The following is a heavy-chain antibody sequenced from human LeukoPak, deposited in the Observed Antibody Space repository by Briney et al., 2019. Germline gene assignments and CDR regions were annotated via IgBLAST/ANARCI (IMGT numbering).Heavy chain of an antibody. CDR1: GGSVNSYY. Sequence: SETLFLTCSVSGGSVNSYYWSWIRQPPGKGLEWIGYIYTTGRTNYNPSLKSRVTISVDTSKNQFSLKLSSVTAADTAVYYCAKILGSGVWYDIWGQGTMVTVSS. CDR3: AKILGSGVWYDI. J-gene: IGHJ3*02. V-gene: IGHV4-4*09. CDR2: IYTTGRT. D-gene: IGHD6-13*01.